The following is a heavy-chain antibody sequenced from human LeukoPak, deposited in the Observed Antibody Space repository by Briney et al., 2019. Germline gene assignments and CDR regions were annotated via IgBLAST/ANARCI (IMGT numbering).Heavy chain of an antibody. CDR2: ISAYNGNT. CDR1: GYTFTSYG. D-gene: IGHD4-11*01. Sequence: ASVKVSCKASGYTFTSYGISWVRQAPGQGLEWMGWISAYNGNTNYAQKLQGRVTMTTDTSTSTAYMELRSLRSDDTAVYYCARVEGDYSNYYYYMDVWGKGTTVTVSS. CDR3: ARVEGDYSNYYYYMDV. V-gene: IGHV1-18*01. J-gene: IGHJ6*03.